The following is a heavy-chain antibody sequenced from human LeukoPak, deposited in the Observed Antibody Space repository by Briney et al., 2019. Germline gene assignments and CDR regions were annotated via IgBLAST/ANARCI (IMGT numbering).Heavy chain of an antibody. CDR3: AKDFRIGYSAHFDY. D-gene: IGHD2-21*01. J-gene: IGHJ4*02. V-gene: IGHV3-23*01. Sequence: GGSLRLSCVGSGFTFRSHAMSWVRQAPEKGLEFVSGIYENGGTTYYADSVKGRFSISRDNSKNTLYLQMDGLRGEDTAVYYCAKDFRIGYSAHFDYWGQGALVTVSS. CDR1: GFTFRSHA. CDR2: IYENGGTT.